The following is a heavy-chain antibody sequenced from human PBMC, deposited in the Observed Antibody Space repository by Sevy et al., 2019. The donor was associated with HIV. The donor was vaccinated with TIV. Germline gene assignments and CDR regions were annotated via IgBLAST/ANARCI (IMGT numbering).Heavy chain of an antibody. V-gene: IGHV3-23*01. CDR1: AFTFSNYA. J-gene: IGHJ6*02. D-gene: IGHD3-22*01. CDR3: AKVRLPGYYDSRAYHDMDV. CDR2: ISGNGGST. Sequence: GGSLRLSCAASAFTFSNYAMSWVRQAPGKGLEWVSAISGNGGSTDYADSVKGRFTISRDNSKDTLYLQMNSLRAEDTAVFYCAKVRLPGYYDSRAYHDMDVWGQGTTVTVSS.